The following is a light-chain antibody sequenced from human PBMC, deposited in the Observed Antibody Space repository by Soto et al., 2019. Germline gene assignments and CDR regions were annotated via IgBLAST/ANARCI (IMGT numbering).Light chain of an antibody. V-gene: IGKV1-33*01. CDR1: QDINKY. J-gene: IGKJ1*01. CDR2: DAS. Sequence: DIQMTQSPSSLSASVGDRVTITCQASQDINKYLNWYQQKPGKAPKLLIYDASNLETGVPSRFSGGGSGTHFTFTISSLQAEDLATYYCQQSYSTPRTFGQGTKVEIK. CDR3: QQSYSTPRT.